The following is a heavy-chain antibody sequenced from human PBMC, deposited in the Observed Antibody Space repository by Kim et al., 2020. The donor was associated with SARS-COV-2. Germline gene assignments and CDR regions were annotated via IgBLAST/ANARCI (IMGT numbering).Heavy chain of an antibody. D-gene: IGHD2-2*01. J-gene: IGHJ4*02. CDR2: ISDSGHYT. Sequence: GGSLRLSCAASGFTFSHYAMSWVRQAPGKGLECVSGISDSGHYTFYADSVKGHFTISRDNSKNTLFLHMNSRRAEDRAVYYCAKWREYCSSTTCFQNFDYWGEGTLVTVSS. V-gene: IGHV3-23*01. CDR3: AKWREYCSSTTCFQNFDY. CDR1: GFTFSHYA.